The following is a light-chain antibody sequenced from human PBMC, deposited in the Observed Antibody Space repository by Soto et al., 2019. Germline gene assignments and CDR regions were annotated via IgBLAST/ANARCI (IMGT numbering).Light chain of an antibody. CDR3: GAWDGSLHGPV. J-gene: IGLJ2*01. CDR1: SSNIGSNT. Sequence: QTVVTQPPSASGTPGQKVTISCSGSSSNIGSNTVNWYQQLTGTAPKVLIYSNNQRPAGVPDRFSGSKSGSSASLAIGGLQSGDEADFYRGAWDGSLHGPVFGERTKLTV. V-gene: IGLV1-44*01. CDR2: SNN.